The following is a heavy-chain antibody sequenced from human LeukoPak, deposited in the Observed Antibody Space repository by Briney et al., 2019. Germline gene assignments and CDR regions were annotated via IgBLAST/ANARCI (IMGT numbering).Heavy chain of an antibody. J-gene: IGHJ4*02. Sequence: GGSLRLSCAASGFTFSSYGMHWVRQAPGKGLEWVAVISYDGSNKYYADSVKGRFTISRDNAKKSLYLQMNSLRPEDTALYYCAADSSSWFPVDFDFWGQGALVTVSS. D-gene: IGHD6-13*01. CDR3: AADSSSWFPVDFDF. CDR1: GFTFSSYG. V-gene: IGHV3-30*03. CDR2: ISYDGSNK.